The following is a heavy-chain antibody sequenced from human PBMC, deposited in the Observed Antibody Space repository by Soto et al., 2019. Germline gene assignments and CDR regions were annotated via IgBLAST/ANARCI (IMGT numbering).Heavy chain of an antibody. V-gene: IGHV1-69*01. CDR1: GGTFSSYA. CDR3: AGVSDSPSVANYYYYYGMDV. CDR2: IIPIFGTA. J-gene: IGHJ6*02. Sequence: QVQLVQSGAEVKKPGSSVKVSCKASGGTFSSYAISWVRQAPGQGLEWMGGIIPIFGTANYAQKFQGRVTVTADESTSTAYMELSSLRSEDTAVYYCAGVSDSPSVANYYYYYGMDVWGQGTTVTVSS.